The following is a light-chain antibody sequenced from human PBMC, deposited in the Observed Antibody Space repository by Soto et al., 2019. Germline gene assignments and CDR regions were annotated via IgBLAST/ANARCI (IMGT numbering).Light chain of an antibody. CDR2: DAS. J-gene: IGKJ1*01. CDR1: QSVDSY. CDR3: QQRGNRPPWT. V-gene: IGKV3-11*01. Sequence: EIVLTQSPATLSLSPGERATLSCRASQSVDSYLVWYQQKPGQAPRLLIYDASIRATGIPARFSGRGSGTDFTLTIRSLEPEDFAVYYCQQRGNRPPWTFGQGTKV.